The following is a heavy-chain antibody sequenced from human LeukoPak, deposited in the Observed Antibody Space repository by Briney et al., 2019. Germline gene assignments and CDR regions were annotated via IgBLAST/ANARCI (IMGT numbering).Heavy chain of an antibody. CDR1: GFTFSSYV. D-gene: IGHD3-10*01. J-gene: IGHJ6*03. V-gene: IGHV3-30*04. Sequence: GGSLRLSCAASGFTFSSYVLHWVRQAPGKGLEWVAVMSFDGTNKYYADSVKGRFTISRDNSKNTLYLQMNSLRAEDTAVYYCARDTSLWSYYYYYYMDVWGKGTTVTISS. CDR3: ARDTSLWSYYYYYYMDV. CDR2: MSFDGTNK.